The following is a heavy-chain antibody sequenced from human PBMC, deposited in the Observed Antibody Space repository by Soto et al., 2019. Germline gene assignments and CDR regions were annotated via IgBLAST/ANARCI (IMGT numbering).Heavy chain of an antibody. CDR2: IYHSGST. V-gene: IGHV4-31*02. CDR3: ARGGDGFDL. J-gene: IGHJ3*01. Sequence: WTWIRQPPGKGLEWSGYIYHSGSTYYSPSLKSRVTISVDTSENQFSLKLTSMTAADTAVYYCARGGDGFDLWGQGKMVTVSS.